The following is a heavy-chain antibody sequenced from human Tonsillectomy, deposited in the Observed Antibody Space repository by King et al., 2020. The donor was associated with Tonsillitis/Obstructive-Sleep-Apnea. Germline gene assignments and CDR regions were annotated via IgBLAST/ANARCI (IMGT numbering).Heavy chain of an antibody. V-gene: IGHV3-11*06. Sequence: VQLVESGGGLVKPGGSLRLSCAASGFTFSDYYMSWIRQAPGKGLEWVSYISSSSSYTNYADSVKGRFTISRDNAKNSLYLQMNSLRAEDTAVYYCARAYGHIVVVTAVDYWGQGTLVTVSS. CDR1: GFTFSDYY. J-gene: IGHJ4*02. D-gene: IGHD2-21*02. CDR2: ISSSSSYT. CDR3: ARAYGHIVVVTAVDY.